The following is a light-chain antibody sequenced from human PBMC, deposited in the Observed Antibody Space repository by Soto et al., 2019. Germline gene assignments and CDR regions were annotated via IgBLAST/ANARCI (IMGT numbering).Light chain of an antibody. CDR3: QDYNSVPLT. CDR1: QGISNY. Sequence: DIQMTQSPSSLSASVGDRVTITCRASQGISNYLAWYQQKPGKVPKLLIYAASTLQSGVPSRFSGSGPGTDFTLTITSLQTEYLGTYYGQDYNSVPLTFGRGTNVESK. J-gene: IGKJ4*01. CDR2: AAS. V-gene: IGKV1-27*01.